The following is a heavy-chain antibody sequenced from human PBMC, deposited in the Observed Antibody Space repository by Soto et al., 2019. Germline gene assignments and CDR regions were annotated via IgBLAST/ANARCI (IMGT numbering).Heavy chain of an antibody. V-gene: IGHV1-69*13. CDR1: GGNFSNSG. D-gene: IGHD6-13*01. Sequence: VKVSCKASGGNFSNSGISWVRQAPGQGLEWMGGIVPLFGTTNYAHKFRGRVTFTADESTSTAYMEVASLRSEDTAVYYCARASGRSWYNWFDPGAREPWSPSPQ. CDR2: IVPLFGTT. CDR3: ARASGRSWYNWFDP. J-gene: IGHJ5*02.